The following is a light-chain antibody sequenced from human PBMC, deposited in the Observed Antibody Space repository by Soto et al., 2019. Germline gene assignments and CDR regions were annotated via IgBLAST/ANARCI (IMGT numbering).Light chain of an antibody. Sequence: EIVMTQSPATLSVSPGGRATLSCRASQSISDTLAWYQQKPGQAPRLLIYSASRRATGFPARFSGSGSGTDFTLTISSLQSEDFAVYYCQQYGSSPPWTFGQGTKVDIK. J-gene: IGKJ1*01. CDR3: QQYGSSPPWT. CDR2: SAS. CDR1: QSISDT. V-gene: IGKV3-15*01.